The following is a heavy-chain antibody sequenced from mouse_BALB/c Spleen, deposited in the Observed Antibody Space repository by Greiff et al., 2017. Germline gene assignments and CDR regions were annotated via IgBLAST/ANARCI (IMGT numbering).Heavy chain of an antibody. Sequence: VKVVESGAELVRPGASVTLSCKASGYTFTDYEMHWVKQTPVHGLEWIGAIDPETGGTAYNQKFKGKATLTADNSSSTAYMELRSLTSEDSAVYYCTRDSYWGQGTLVTVSA. V-gene: IGHV1-15*01. CDR2: IDPETGGT. CDR1: GYTFTDYE. J-gene: IGHJ3*01. CDR3: TRDSY.